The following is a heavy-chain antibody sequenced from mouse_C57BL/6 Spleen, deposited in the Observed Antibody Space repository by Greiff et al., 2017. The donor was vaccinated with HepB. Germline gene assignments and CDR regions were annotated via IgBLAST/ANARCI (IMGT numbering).Heavy chain of an antibody. D-gene: IGHD2-5*01. CDR1: GFNIKDDY. Sequence: VQLQQSGAELVRPGASVKLSCTASGFNIKDDYMHWVKQGPEQGLEWIGWIDPENGDTEYASKFQGKGNITADTSSNTAYLLLSSLTSEDTAVYYCSDSNPAWFAYWGQGTLVTVSA. CDR3: SDSNPAWFAY. V-gene: IGHV14-4*01. J-gene: IGHJ3*01. CDR2: IDPENGDT.